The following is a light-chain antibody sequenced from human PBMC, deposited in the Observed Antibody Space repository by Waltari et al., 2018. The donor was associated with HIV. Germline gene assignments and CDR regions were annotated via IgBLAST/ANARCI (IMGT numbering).Light chain of an antibody. CDR1: SSAVGGYNY. V-gene: IGLV2-14*01. Sequence: QSALIQPASVSGSPGQSITISCTGTSSAVGGYNYVSWYQQHRGKAPKLMIYDDSKRPSGVSNRFSGSKSGNTASLTISGLQAEDEADYYCSSLTSSSTLVVFGGGTNLTVL. CDR3: SSLTSSSTLVV. CDR2: DDS. J-gene: IGLJ2*01.